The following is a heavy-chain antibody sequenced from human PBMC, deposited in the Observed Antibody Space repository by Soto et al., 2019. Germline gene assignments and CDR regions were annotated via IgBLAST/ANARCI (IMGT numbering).Heavy chain of an antibody. CDR1: GGSISSSNW. V-gene: IGHV4-4*02. Sequence: PSETLSLTCAVSGGSISSSNWWSWVRQPPGKGLEWIGEIYHSGSTNYNPSLKSRVPISVDKSKNQFSLKLSSVTAADTAVYYCAILNIVLMVYAANGSDPWGQGTLVTVSS. J-gene: IGHJ5*02. CDR3: AILNIVLMVYAANGSDP. D-gene: IGHD2-8*01. CDR2: IYHSGST.